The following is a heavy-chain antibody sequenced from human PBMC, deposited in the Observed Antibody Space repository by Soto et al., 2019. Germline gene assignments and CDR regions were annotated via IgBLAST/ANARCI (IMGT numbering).Heavy chain of an antibody. CDR3: ARDLGGWPDY. D-gene: IGHD2-15*01. CDR2: LNAGNGHT. CDR1: GYTFTSYV. V-gene: IGHV1-3*01. Sequence: ASVKVSCKASGYTFTSYVIHWVRQAPGQRLEWMGWLNAGNGHTKNSHKFQGRVTITRDTSASTAYMELSSLRSEDTAVYYCARDLGGWPDYWGQGTLVTVSS. J-gene: IGHJ4*02.